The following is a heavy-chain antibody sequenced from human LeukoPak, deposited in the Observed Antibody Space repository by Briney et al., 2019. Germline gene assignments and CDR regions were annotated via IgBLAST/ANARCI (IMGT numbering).Heavy chain of an antibody. CDR3: AKDRGSSWYRFDS. Sequence: GGSLRLSCVASGLTFSNYAMSWVRQAPGKGLEWVSAVSGSGGSTYYADSVKGRFTISRDNSKNTLYLQMNSLRAEDTAVYYCAKDRGSSWYRFDSWGQGTLVTVFS. CDR1: GLTFSNYA. V-gene: IGHV3-23*01. D-gene: IGHD6-13*01. J-gene: IGHJ4*02. CDR2: VSGSGGST.